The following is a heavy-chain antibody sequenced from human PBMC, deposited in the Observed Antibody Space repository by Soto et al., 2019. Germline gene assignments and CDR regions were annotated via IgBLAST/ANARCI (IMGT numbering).Heavy chain of an antibody. CDR3: ARELIYGLGSYY. J-gene: IGHJ4*02. CDR1: GYTFTSYG. D-gene: IGHD3-10*01. Sequence: QVQLVQSGAEVKKPGASVKVSCKASGYTFTSYGISWVRQAPGQGLEWMGWISAYNGNTNYAQKPQGRVTMTTDTSTSTAQMELRSLRCGDPAVYYCARELIYGLGSYYWGQGTLVTVSS. V-gene: IGHV1-18*01. CDR2: ISAYNGNT.